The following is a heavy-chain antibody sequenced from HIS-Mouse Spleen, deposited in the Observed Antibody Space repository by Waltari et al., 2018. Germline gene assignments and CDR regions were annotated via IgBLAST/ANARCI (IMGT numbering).Heavy chain of an antibody. J-gene: IGHJ4*02. V-gene: IGHV6-1*01. CDR2: TYYRSKWYN. Sequence: QVQLQQSGPGLVKPSQTLSLTCAISGDSVSSNSAAWNWISPSPSRGLEWLGRTYYRSKWYNDYAVSVKSRITINPDTSKNQFSLQLNSVTPEDTAVYYCARSGFVAAAGTIDYWGQGTLVTVSS. D-gene: IGHD6-13*01. CDR1: GDSVSSNSAA. CDR3: ARSGFVAAAGTIDY.